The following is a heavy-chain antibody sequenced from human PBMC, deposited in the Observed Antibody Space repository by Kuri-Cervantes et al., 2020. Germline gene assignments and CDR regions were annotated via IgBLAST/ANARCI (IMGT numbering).Heavy chain of an antibody. D-gene: IGHD2-15*01. CDR3: ARGFDERAVVGVGATPSNDGFDI. CDR2: IYYIGST. J-gene: IGHJ3*02. V-gene: IGHV4-39*07. Sequence: SETLSLTCTVSGGSISSRSYYWSWIRQPPGKGLEWIGSIYYIGSTYYNPSLKSRVTITVATPKNQFSLKLSSVTAADTAVYFCARGFDERAVVGVGATPSNDGFDIWGQGTWGTVSS. CDR1: GGSISSRSYY.